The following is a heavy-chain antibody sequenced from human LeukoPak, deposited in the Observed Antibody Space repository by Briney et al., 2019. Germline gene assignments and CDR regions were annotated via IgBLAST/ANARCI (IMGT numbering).Heavy chain of an antibody. CDR1: GGSISSYY. Sequence: SETLSLTCTVSGGSISSYYWSWIRQPPGKGLEWIGYIYYSGSTNYNPSLKSRVTISVDTSKNQFSLKLSSVTAADTAVYYCAREGHLSSSWYLAYWGQGTLVTVSS. D-gene: IGHD6-13*01. CDR3: AREGHLSSSWYLAY. V-gene: IGHV4-59*12. CDR2: IYYSGST. J-gene: IGHJ4*02.